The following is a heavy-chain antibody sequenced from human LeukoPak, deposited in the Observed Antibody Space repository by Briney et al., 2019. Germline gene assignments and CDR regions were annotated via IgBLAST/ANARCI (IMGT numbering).Heavy chain of an antibody. CDR2: INHRGSA. CDR3: AIRKYYDILTGYRKIPPSGFDP. Sequence: PSETLSLTCAVYGGSFRYYYWSWIRQPPGKTLEWIGEINHRGSANYNPSLKSRVTISVDTSKNQFSLKLSSVTAADTAVYYCAIRKYYDILTGYRKIPPSGFDPWGQGTLVTVSS. J-gene: IGHJ5*02. V-gene: IGHV4-34*01. CDR1: GGSFRYYY. D-gene: IGHD3-9*01.